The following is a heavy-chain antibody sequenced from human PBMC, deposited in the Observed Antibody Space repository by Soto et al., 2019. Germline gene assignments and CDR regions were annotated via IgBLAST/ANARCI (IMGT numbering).Heavy chain of an antibody. J-gene: IGHJ4*02. CDR3: LSYGCWCGQDADQDY. D-gene: IGHD3-3*01. Sequence: EVQLVESGGGLVKPGGSLRLSCAASGFAFSNAWMNWVRQAPGQRLEWAGRIKSKTDGGTTDYAAPVKSRCTISRDDSSKALYLQMNSLKTEDTAVYYCLSYGCWCGQDADQDYWGQGNLVTVSS. CDR1: GFAFSNAW. V-gene: IGHV3-15*07. CDR2: IKSKTDGGTT.